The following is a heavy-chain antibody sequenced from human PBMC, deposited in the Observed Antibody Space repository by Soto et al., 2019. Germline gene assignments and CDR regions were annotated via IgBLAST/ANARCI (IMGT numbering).Heavy chain of an antibody. CDR2: IYWDDDK. V-gene: IGHV2-5*02. CDR1: GFSLSTSGVG. CDR3: ARNDVWSGYPALSY. D-gene: IGHD3-3*01. J-gene: IGHJ4*02. Sequence: SGPTLVNPTQTLTLTCTLSGFSLSTSGVGVGWIRQPPGKALEWLALIYWDDDKRYSPSLKSRLTITKDTSKNQVVLTMTKMDPVDTATYYCARNDVWSGYPALSYWGQGTLVTVSS.